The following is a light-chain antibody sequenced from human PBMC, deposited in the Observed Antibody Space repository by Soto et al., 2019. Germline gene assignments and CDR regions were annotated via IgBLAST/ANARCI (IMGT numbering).Light chain of an antibody. V-gene: IGKV3-11*01. CDR2: DAS. CDR1: QSVSSY. Sequence: EIVLTQSPATLSLSPGNRATLSCRASQSVSSYLAWYQQKPGQAPRLLIYDASTMATGIPARFSGSGSGTDFTLTITGPVPEDFAVYYCQQRSDWPSTFGGGTKVEIK. J-gene: IGKJ4*01. CDR3: QQRSDWPST.